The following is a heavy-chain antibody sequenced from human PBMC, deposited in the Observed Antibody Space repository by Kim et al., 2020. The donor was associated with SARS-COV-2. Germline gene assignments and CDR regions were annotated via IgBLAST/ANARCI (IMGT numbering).Heavy chain of an antibody. D-gene: IGHD3-9*01. J-gene: IGHJ3*02. CDR2: IYYSGST. CDR1: GGSISSYY. V-gene: IGHV4-59*01. Sequence: SETLSLTCTVSGGSISSYYWSWIRQPPGKGLEWIGYIYYSGSTNYNPSLKSRVTISVDTSKNQFSLKLSSVTAADTAVYYCATQSYFDWPKYAFDIWGQGTMVTVSS. CDR3: ATQSYFDWPKYAFDI.